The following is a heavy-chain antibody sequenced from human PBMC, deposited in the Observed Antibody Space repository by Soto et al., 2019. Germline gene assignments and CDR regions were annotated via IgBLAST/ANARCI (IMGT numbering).Heavy chain of an antibody. V-gene: IGHV3-7*01. Sequence: TGGSLRLSCAASGFTFSSYWMSWVRQAPGKGLEWVANIKQDESEKSYVGSVKGRFTVSRDNAKNSLYLQMNTLRAEDTAVYYCARAYSSTGQANDYWGQGTLVTVSS. CDR1: GFTFSSYW. J-gene: IGHJ4*02. CDR3: ARAYSSTGQANDY. D-gene: IGHD6-13*01. CDR2: IKQDESEK.